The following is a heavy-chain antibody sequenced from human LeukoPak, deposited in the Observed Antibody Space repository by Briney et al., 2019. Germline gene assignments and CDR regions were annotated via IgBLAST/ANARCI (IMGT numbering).Heavy chain of an antibody. CDR1: GGSIISGGYY. J-gene: IGHJ3*02. V-gene: IGHV4-31*03. Sequence: PSETLSLTCTVSGGSIISGGYYWSWIRQHPGKGLEWIGYIYYSGSTYYSPSLKSRVIISVGTSKKQFSLKLSSLTAADTAVYYCARAPPIIAVAGSAFDIWGQGTVVTVSS. CDR3: ARAPPIIAVAGSAFDI. CDR2: IYYSGST. D-gene: IGHD6-19*01.